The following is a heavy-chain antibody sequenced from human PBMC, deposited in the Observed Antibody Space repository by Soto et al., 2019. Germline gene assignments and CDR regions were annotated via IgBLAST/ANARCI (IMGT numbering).Heavy chain of an antibody. CDR1: GFTFSSYG. Sequence: PGGSLRLSCAASGFTFSSYGMHWVRQAPGKGLEWVAVISYDGSNKYYADSVKGRFTISRDNSKNTLYLQMNSLRAEDTAVYYCAKLRDSSGYYCGYWGQGTLVTVSS. J-gene: IGHJ4*02. V-gene: IGHV3-30*18. CDR2: ISYDGSNK. D-gene: IGHD3-22*01. CDR3: AKLRDSSGYYCGY.